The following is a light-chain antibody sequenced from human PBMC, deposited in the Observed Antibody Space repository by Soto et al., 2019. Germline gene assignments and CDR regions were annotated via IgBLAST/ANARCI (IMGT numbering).Light chain of an antibody. Sequence: DIPMTQSPSSLSASIGDRVTITCRASQGISSYLAWYQQRPGRVPEVLIYAASTLQSGVPSRFTGSGSGTDFTLTINGLQPEDVATYYCQEYYSAPWTFGQGTKVEIK. J-gene: IGKJ1*01. CDR3: QEYYSAPWT. CDR2: AAS. CDR1: QGISSY. V-gene: IGKV1-27*01.